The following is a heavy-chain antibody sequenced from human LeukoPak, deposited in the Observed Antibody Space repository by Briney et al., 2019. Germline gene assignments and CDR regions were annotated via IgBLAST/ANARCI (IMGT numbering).Heavy chain of an antibody. V-gene: IGHV4-34*01. J-gene: IGHJ4*02. D-gene: IGHD2-8*01. Sequence: SETLSLTCAVYGGFFSGYSWSWSRQPPGKGLEWTGEINHSGSTNYNPSLKSRVTISIDTSKNQFSLKLSSVTAADTAVYYCASPYCTHGVCYGYFDYWGQGTLVTVSS. CDR3: ASPYCTHGVCYGYFDY. CDR2: INHSGST. CDR1: GGFFSGYS.